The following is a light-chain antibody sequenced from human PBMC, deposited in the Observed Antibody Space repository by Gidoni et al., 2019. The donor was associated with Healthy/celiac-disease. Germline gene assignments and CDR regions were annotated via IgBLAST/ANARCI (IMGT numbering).Light chain of an antibody. V-gene: IGKV2-28*01. J-gene: IGKJ1*01. CDR2: LGS. CDR3: MQALQTPLT. CDR1: QSHLHSNGYNY. Sequence: DIVMTQSPLSLPVTPGAPASISCRSSQSHLHSNGYNYLDWYLQKPGQSPQLLIYLGSNRASGVPDRFSGSGSGTDFTLKISRVEAEDVGVYYCMQALQTPLTFGQGTKVEIK.